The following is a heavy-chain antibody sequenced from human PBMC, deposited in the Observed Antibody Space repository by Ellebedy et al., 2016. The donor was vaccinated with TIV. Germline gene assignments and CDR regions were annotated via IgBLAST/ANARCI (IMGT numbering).Heavy chain of an antibody. CDR2: ISGGDMRT. CDR1: GFTFSAYA. J-gene: IGHJ3*02. CDR3: ARDRIYPNDIFDM. D-gene: IGHD3-22*01. Sequence: GGSLRLXCTASGFTFSAYAMSWVRQAPGKGLEWVSAISGGDMRTWYADSVRGRFTISRDNSKNTVHLQMNSLRAEDTAVYFCARDRIYPNDIFDMWGQGTMITVSS. V-gene: IGHV3-23*01.